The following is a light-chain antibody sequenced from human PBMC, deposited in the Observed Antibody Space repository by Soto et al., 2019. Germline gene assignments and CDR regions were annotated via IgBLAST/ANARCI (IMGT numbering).Light chain of an antibody. CDR1: QSISSN. J-gene: IGKJ4*01. CDR2: DAS. V-gene: IGKV3-15*01. Sequence: ETVMTQSPATLSVSPGERATLSCRASQSISSNLAWFQQKPGQAPRLLIYDASTMATGFPARFSGSGSGTEFTLTISSLQSEDFAVYYCQQYNNWPLTFGGGTKGDIK. CDR3: QQYNNWPLT.